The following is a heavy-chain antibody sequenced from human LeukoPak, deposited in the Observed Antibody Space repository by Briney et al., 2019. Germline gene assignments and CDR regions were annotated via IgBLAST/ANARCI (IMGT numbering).Heavy chain of an antibody. CDR2: ISYDGSNK. D-gene: IGHD3-22*01. J-gene: IGHJ4*02. CDR3: ARDLGSLDYDSSGYLDY. V-gene: IGHV3-30-3*01. Sequence: GGSLRLSCAASGFTFSSYAMHWVRQAPGKGLEWVAVISYDGSNKYYADSVKGRFTISRDNSKNTLYLQMNSLRAEDTAVYYCARDLGSLDYDSSGYLDYWGQGTLVTVSS. CDR1: GFTFSSYA.